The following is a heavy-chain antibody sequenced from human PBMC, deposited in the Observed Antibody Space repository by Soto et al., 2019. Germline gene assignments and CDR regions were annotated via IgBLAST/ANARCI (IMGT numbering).Heavy chain of an antibody. CDR3: ARAWYSQGYWFDP. CDR1: GAPISSYS. CDR2: IYYRSST. D-gene: IGHD6-13*01. V-gene: IGHV4-59*01. J-gene: IGHJ5*02. Sequence: PSETLSLTCTVSGAPISSYSLSWMRQPPGKGLEWNGYIYYRSSTKDNPSLQSRVTISVDTPKNQFSLKLTSLTAADPAVYYCARAWYSQGYWFDPWGQGTLVTVSS.